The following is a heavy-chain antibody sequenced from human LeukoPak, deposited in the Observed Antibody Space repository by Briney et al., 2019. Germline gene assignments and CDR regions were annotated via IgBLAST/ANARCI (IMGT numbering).Heavy chain of an antibody. CDR1: GLTFNTYS. D-gene: IGHD5/OR15-5a*01. J-gene: IGHJ4*02. CDR2: ISHDGKSK. V-gene: IGHV3-30*04. Sequence: GSLRLSCAASGLTFNTYSMHWVRQAPGKGLEWVATISHDGKSKNYADSVKGRFTLSRDNSKNTLFLQMNSLRTADTAVYYCARPTRGTLRFTELDYWGQGTLVTVSS. CDR3: ARPTRGTLRFTELDY.